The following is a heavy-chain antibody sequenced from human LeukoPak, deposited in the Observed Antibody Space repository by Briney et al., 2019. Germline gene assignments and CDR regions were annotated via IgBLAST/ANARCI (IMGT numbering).Heavy chain of an antibody. CDR1: GFTFSSYA. CDR3: VKSLNIAAAVDDTFDI. V-gene: IGHV3-30*02. CDR2: IRYDGSNK. Sequence: GGSLRLSCAASGFTFSSYAMHWVRQAPGKGLEWVAFIRYDGSNKYYADSVKGRFTISRDNSKNTLYLQMNSLRAEDTAVYYCVKSLNIAAAVDDTFDIWGQGTMVTVSS. D-gene: IGHD6-13*01. J-gene: IGHJ3*02.